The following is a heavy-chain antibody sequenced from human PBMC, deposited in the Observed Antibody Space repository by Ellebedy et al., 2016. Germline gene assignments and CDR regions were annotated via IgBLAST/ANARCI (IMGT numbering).Heavy chain of an antibody. CDR1: GFTFDDYA. D-gene: IGHD1-26*01. V-gene: IGHV3-9*01. CDR3: AKDSGSYYITYYFDY. J-gene: IGHJ4*02. CDR2: ISWNSGSI. Sequence: SLKISCAASGFTFDDYAMHWVRQAPGKGLEWVSGISWNSGSIGYADSVKGRFTISRDNAKNSLDLQMNSLRAEDTALYYCAKDSGSYYITYYFDYWGQGTLVTVSS.